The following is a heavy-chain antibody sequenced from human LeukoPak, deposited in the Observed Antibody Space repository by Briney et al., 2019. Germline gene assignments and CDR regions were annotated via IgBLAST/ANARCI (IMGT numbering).Heavy chain of an antibody. CDR2: ISYDGSNK. D-gene: IGHD3-22*01. V-gene: IGHV3-30*04. CDR1: GFTFSSYA. Sequence: GGSLRLSCVASGFTFSSYAMHWVRQAPGKGLEWVAVISYDGSNKYYADSVKGRFTISRDNSKNTLYLQMNSLRAEDTAVYYCARDSYYDSSGPYYFDYWGQGTLVTVSS. CDR3: ARDSYYDSSGPYYFDY. J-gene: IGHJ4*02.